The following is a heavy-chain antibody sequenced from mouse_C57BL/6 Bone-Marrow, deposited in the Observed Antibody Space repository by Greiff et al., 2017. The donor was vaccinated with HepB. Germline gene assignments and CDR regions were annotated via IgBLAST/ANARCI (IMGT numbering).Heavy chain of an antibody. Sequence: VQLQQSGAELVRPGSSVKMSCTTSGYTFTSYGINWVQQRPGQGLEWLGYIYIGNGYTEYNEKFKGKATLTSDTSTSTAYMQLSRLTSEESAIDLGAREFYYGSSYLGYFDVWGTGTTVTVSS. CDR2: IYIGNGYT. D-gene: IGHD1-1*01. V-gene: IGHV1-58*01. CDR1: GYTFTSYG. J-gene: IGHJ1*03. CDR3: AREFYYGSSYLGYFDV.